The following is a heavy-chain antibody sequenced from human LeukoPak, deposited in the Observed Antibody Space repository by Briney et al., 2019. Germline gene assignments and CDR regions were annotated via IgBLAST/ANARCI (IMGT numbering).Heavy chain of an antibody. D-gene: IGHD1-26*01. CDR2: IYHSGRT. CDR3: AREVVGATTWGYYFDY. CDR1: GGSISSYY. V-gene: IGHV4-59*01. J-gene: IGHJ4*02. Sequence: SETLSLTCTVSGGSISSYYWSWIRQSPGKGLEWIAYIYHSGRTNYSPSLKSRGTISIDTSKNQFSLKLSSVTAADTAVYYCAREVVGATTWGYYFDYWGQGTLVTVSS.